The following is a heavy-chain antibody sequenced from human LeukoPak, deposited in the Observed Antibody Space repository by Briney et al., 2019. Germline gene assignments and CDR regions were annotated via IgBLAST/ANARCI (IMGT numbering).Heavy chain of an antibody. D-gene: IGHD6-19*01. CDR3: ARDPSRWGQWLVQGSDY. CDR2: INPSGGST. V-gene: IGHV1-46*01. J-gene: IGHJ4*02. Sequence: ASVKVSCKASGYTFTSYYMHWVRQAPGQGLEWMGIINPSGGSTSYAQKFQGRVTMTRDTSTSTVYMELSSLRSEDTAVYYCARDPSRWGQWLVQGSDYWGQGTLVTVSS. CDR1: GYTFTSYY.